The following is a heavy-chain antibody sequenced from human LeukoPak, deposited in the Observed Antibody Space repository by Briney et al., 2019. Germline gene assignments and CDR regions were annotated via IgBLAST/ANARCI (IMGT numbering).Heavy chain of an antibody. D-gene: IGHD6-13*01. CDR2: INPNSGGT. V-gene: IGHV1-2*02. CDR3: ARDEGIAAAGTFGV. CDR1: GYTFTGYY. Sequence: ASVKVSCKASGYTFTGYYMHWVRQAPGQGLEWMGWINPNSGGTNYAQKFQGRVTMTRDTSISTAYMELSRLRSDDTAVYYCARDEGIAAAGTFGVWGQGTLVTVSS. J-gene: IGHJ4*02.